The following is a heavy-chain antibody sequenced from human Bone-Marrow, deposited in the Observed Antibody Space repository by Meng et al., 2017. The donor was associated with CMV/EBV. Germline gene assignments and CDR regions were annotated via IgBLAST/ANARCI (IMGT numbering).Heavy chain of an antibody. D-gene: IGHD3-9*01. V-gene: IGHV3-48*03. J-gene: IGHJ4*02. CDR3: ARDHRNNYFELVY. CDR1: GFTFSSYE. Sequence: GESLKISCAASGFTFSSYEMNWVRQAPGKGLEWLSYITSSGRRIYYADSVKGRFTISRDNAKNSVYLQMNSLRAEDTAVYYCARDHRNNYFELVYWGQGTLVTGSS. CDR2: ITSSGRRI.